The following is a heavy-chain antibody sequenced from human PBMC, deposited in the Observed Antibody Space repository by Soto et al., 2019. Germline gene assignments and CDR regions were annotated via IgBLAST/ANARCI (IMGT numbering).Heavy chain of an antibody. CDR2: IYWDDDK. V-gene: IGHV2-5*02. CDR3: AHRVDYRGSWNTGYFDY. D-gene: IGHD2-15*01. J-gene: IGHJ4*02. CDR1: GFSLSTTGVA. Sequence: QITLKESGPTLVKPTQTLTLTCSFSGFSLSTTGVAVGWIRQPPGKALECLVLIYWDDDKRYSPSLKSRLTTTSHPSKNPVILTLTDMGPVDTATYYCAHRVDYRGSWNTGYFDYWRQGTLVTV.